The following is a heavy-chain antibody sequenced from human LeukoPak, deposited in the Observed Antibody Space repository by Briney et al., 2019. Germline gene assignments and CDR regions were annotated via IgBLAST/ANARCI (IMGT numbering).Heavy chain of an antibody. J-gene: IGHJ4*02. CDR2: ISDSGGDT. V-gene: IGHV3-23*01. Sequence: GGSLRLSCAVFGLTLSNYGMSWVRQAPGKGLEWVAGISDSGGDTKYADSVKGRFTISRDNPKNTLYLQMNSLRAEDTAVYFCAKRGVVIRVILVGFHKEAYYFDSWGQGALVTVSS. CDR3: AKRGVVIRVILVGFHKEAYYFDS. CDR1: GLTLSNYG. D-gene: IGHD3-22*01.